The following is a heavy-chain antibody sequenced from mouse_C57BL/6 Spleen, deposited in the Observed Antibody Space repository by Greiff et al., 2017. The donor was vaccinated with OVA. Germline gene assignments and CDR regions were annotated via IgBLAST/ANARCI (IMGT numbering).Heavy chain of an antibody. Sequence: EVKLMESGAELVRPGASVKLSCTASGFNIKDDYMHWVKQRPEQGLEWIGWIDPENGDTEYASKFQGKATITADTSSNTAYLQLSSLTSEDTAVYYCTTGPLNYYGSSFFDYWGQGTTLTVSS. V-gene: IGHV14-4*01. CDR1: GFNIKDDY. J-gene: IGHJ2*01. D-gene: IGHD1-1*01. CDR2: IDPENGDT. CDR3: TTGPLNYYGSSFFDY.